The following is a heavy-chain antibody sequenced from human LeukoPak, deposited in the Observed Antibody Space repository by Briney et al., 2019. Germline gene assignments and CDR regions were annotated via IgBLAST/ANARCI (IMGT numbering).Heavy chain of an antibody. CDR3: AKPLPYGDYDGFDY. Sequence: PGGSLRLSCAASGFTFSSYWMHWVRQGPGKGLVWVSRISSDGRTTSYADSVKGRFTISRDNAKNTLYLQMNSLRVEDMAVYYCAKPLPYGDYDGFDYWGQGTLVTVSS. CDR1: GFTFSSYW. CDR2: ISSDGRTT. V-gene: IGHV3-74*01. D-gene: IGHD4-17*01. J-gene: IGHJ4*02.